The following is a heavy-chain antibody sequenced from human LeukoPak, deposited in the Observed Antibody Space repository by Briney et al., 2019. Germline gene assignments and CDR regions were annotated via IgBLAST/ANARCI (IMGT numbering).Heavy chain of an antibody. CDR1: GFTFSSYA. CDR2: ISGSGGST. J-gene: IGHJ4*02. CDR3: AKLRNVWGNSPDY. V-gene: IGHV3-23*01. D-gene: IGHD3-16*01. Sequence: GGSLRLSCAASGFTFSSYAMSWVRQAPGKGPEWVSAISGSGGSTYYADSVKGRFTISRDNSKNTLYLQMNSLRAEDTAVYYCAKLRNVWGNSPDYWGQGTLVTVSS.